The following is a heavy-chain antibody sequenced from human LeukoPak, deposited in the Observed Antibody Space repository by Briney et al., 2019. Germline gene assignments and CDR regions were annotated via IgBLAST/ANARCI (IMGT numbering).Heavy chain of an antibody. CDR3: ARGGPSRPLAR. CDR2: IGTGGSPI. D-gene: IGHD6-6*01. CDR1: GFILSSDE. V-gene: IGHV3-48*03. J-gene: IGHJ4*02. Sequence: PGGSLRLSCAVSGFILSSDEMNWARQAPGKGLEWVSYIGTGGSPIYYTDSVKGRFSISRDTAKNSLYLQMNSLRVEDTAVYYCARGGPSRPLARWGQGTLVTVSS.